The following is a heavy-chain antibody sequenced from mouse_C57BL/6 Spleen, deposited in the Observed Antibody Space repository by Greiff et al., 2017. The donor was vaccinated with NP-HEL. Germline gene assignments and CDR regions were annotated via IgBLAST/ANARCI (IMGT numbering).Heavy chain of an antibody. CDR1: GFSLTSYA. CDR3: AHGSSGDYYAMDY. J-gene: IGHJ4*01. D-gene: IGHD1-1*01. CDR2: IWTGGGT. Sequence: VKLMESGPGLVAPSQSLSITCTVSGFSLTSYAISWVRQPPGKGLEWLGVIWTGGGTNYNSALKSRLSISKDNSKSQVFLKMNSLQTDDTARYYCAHGSSGDYYAMDYWGQGTSVTVSS. V-gene: IGHV2-9-1*01.